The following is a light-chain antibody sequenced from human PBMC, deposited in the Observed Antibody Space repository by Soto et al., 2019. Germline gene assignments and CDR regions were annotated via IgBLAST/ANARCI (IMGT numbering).Light chain of an antibody. CDR1: SSDISGYDY. J-gene: IGLJ1*01. CDR2: DVS. Sequence: QSVLTQPASVSGSPGQSITISCTGTSSDISGYDYVSWYQQYPGKAPKLMIYDVSNRPSGVSDRFSGSKSANTASLTISGLQAEDEADYYCNSYTTSSSLYVFGTGTKVTVL. V-gene: IGLV2-14*01. CDR3: NSYTTSSSLYV.